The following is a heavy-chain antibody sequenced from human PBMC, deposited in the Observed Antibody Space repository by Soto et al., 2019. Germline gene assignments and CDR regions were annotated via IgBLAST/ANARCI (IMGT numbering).Heavy chain of an antibody. CDR2: INGGNGNT. CDR1: GYTFSNYA. J-gene: IGHJ3*02. V-gene: IGHV1-3*01. Sequence: ASVKVSCKTSGYTFSNYAMHWVRQAPGQRLEWTGWINGGNGNTKYSQKFQGRVTITRDISASTGYMELSSLRSEDTAVYYCVRSREFCNGESCYGDAFDMWGQGTMVTVSS. CDR3: VRSREFCNGESCYGDAFDM. D-gene: IGHD2-15*01.